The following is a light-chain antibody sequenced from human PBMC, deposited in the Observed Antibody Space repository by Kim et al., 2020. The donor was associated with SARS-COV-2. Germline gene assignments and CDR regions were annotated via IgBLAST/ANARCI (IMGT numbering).Light chain of an antibody. CDR2: DTS. CDR3: LLSYSGARWV. Sequence: LSWGSGTGALASGHDPYWFQQRPGHATRKLISDTSNKHSSTPARFSGSLLGGKAALTLSGAQPEDEAEYYCLLSYSGARWVFGGGTQLTVL. V-gene: IGLV7-46*01. J-gene: IGLJ3*02. CDR1: TGALASGHD.